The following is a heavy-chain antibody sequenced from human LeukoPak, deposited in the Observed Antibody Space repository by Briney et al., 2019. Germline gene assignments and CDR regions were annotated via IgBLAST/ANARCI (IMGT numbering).Heavy chain of an antibody. V-gene: IGHV4-59*08. CDR3: AGQGYYYTSGRTFDV. D-gene: IGHD3-10*01. CDR1: GGSINSNY. CDR2: IFNNGGA. Sequence: PETLSLTCTVSGGSINSNYWTWIRQPPGKGLEWIGHIFNNGGADFNPSLKSRVTISLDTSKRQVSLKLSSVTAADTAVYYCAGQGYYYTSGRTFDVWGQGTMVAVSS. J-gene: IGHJ3*01.